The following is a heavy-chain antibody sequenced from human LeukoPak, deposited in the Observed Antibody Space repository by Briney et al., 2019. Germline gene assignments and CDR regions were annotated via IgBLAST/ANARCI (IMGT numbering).Heavy chain of an antibody. CDR3: ARHSKANYDFWSGYPYYMDV. CDR1: GGSISSYY. CDR2: IYTSGST. Sequence: SETLSLTCTVSGGSISSYYWSWIRQPPGKGLEWIGYIYTSGSTNYNPSPKSRVTISVDTSKNQFSLKLSSVTAADTAVYYCARHSKANYDFWSGYPYYMDVWGKGTTVTVSS. V-gene: IGHV4-4*09. J-gene: IGHJ6*03. D-gene: IGHD3-3*01.